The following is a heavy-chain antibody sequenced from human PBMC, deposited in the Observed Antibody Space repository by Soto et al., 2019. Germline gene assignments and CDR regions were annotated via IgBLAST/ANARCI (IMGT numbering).Heavy chain of an antibody. V-gene: IGHV1-69*01. J-gene: IGHJ5*02. CDR3: ARDQGYCSSTSCYTDWFDP. CDR1: GGTFSSYA. Sequence: QVQLVQSGAEVKKPGSSVKVSCKASGGTFSSYAISWVRQAPGQGLEWMGGFIPIFGTANYAQKFQGRVTITADESTSTAYMELSSLRSEDTAVYYCARDQGYCSSTSCYTDWFDPWGQGTLVTVSS. CDR2: FIPIFGTA. D-gene: IGHD2-2*02.